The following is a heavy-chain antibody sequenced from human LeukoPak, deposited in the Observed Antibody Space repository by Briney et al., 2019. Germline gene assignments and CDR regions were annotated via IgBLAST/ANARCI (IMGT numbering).Heavy chain of an antibody. V-gene: IGHV4-39*01. J-gene: IGHJ4*02. Sequence: SETLSLTCTVSGGSIRSRTYYWGWIRQPPGKGLEWIGSFYYSGSTYYNPSPKSRVTISADTSENLFSLKLRSVTAADTAVYYCARTSLSFSSSWFVFDFWGQGTLVTVSS. CDR2: FYYSGST. CDR3: ARTSLSFSSSWFVFDF. D-gene: IGHD6-13*01. CDR1: GGSIRSRTYY.